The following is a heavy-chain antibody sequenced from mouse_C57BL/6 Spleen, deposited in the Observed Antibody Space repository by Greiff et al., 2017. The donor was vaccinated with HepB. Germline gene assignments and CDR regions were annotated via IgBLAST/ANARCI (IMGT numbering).Heavy chain of an antibody. V-gene: IGHV5-4*01. CDR1: GFTFSSYA. D-gene: IGHD2-4*01. CDR2: ISDGGSYT. Sequence: EVQVVESGGGLVKPGGSLKLSCAASGFTFSSYAMSWVRQTPEKRLEWVATISDGGSYTYYPDNVKGRFTISRDNAKNNLYLQMSHLKSEDTAMYYCAREKGLPFAYWGQGTLVTVSA. J-gene: IGHJ3*01. CDR3: AREKGLPFAY.